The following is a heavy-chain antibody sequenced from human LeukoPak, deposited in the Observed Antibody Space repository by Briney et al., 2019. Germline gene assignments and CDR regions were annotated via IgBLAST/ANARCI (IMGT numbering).Heavy chain of an antibody. Sequence: GGSLRLSCGASGFTFDNYALNWVRQAPGKGLEWVSNISGRGGSTYYADSVKGRFTISRDNAKNTLYLQMNSLRAEDTAVYYCAKGYDSSGYYWGQGTLVTVS. CDR1: GFTFDNYA. CDR3: AKGYDSSGYY. V-gene: IGHV3-23*01. J-gene: IGHJ4*02. D-gene: IGHD3-22*01. CDR2: ISGRGGST.